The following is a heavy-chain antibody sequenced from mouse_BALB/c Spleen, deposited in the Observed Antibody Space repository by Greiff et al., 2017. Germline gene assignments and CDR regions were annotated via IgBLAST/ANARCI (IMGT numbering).Heavy chain of an antibody. D-gene: IGHD2-4*01. Sequence: VQLQQSGPELVKPGASVKISCKASGYEFSSTWMHWVKQRPGQGLEWIGRIYPGDGDTNYNGKFKGKATLTADTSSSTAYMQLSSLTSVDSAVYACARDVYDEPYYGMDYWGQGTSVTVSS. J-gene: IGHJ4*01. CDR3: ARDVYDEPYYGMDY. V-gene: IGHV1-82*01. CDR2: IYPGDGDT. CDR1: GYEFSSTW.